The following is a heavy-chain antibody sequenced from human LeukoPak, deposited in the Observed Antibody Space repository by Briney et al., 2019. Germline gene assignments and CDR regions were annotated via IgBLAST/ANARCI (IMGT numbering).Heavy chain of an antibody. J-gene: IGHJ4*02. Sequence: SEALSLTCTVSGGSVSSSTYYWAWLRQPPGKGLEWIGSIYYSGSTYYNPSLKSRVTISVDTSKNHFSLKLSSVTAADTAVYYCARQRTHSSGWDKRPRYLDYWGQGTLVTVSS. D-gene: IGHD6-19*01. V-gene: IGHV4-39*01. CDR2: IYYSGST. CDR1: GGSVSSSTYY. CDR3: ARQRTHSSGWDKRPRYLDY.